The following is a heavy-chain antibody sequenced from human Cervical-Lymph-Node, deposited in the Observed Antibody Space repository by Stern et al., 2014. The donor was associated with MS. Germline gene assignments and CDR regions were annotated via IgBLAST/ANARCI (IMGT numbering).Heavy chain of an antibody. V-gene: IGHV3-49*05. J-gene: IGHJ6*02. CDR1: GFTFGDYA. Sequence: EVQLEESGGDLVKPGRSLRLSCRGSGFTFGDYAMNWFRQAPGKRLEWISFIRSMAYGGTTEYAASVKGRFTVSRDDSESIAYLQMNSLKTEDTAVYYCTRSGLGVWGQGTTVLVSS. CDR3: TRSGLGV. CDR2: IRSMAYGGTT. D-gene: IGHD1-26*01.